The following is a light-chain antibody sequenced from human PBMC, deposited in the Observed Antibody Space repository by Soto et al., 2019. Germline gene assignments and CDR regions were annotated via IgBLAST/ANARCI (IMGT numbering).Light chain of an antibody. V-gene: IGLV2-14*01. CDR1: SSDVGGYNY. J-gene: IGLJ1*01. CDR3: SSYTSSSTLGF. CDR2: DVS. Sequence: QSALTQPASVSGSPGQSITISCTGTSSDVGGYNYVSWYQQHPGKAPKLMIYDVSNRPSGVSNRFSGSKSGNTASLTISGLQAEDEADYYCSSYTSSSTLGFLGTGTKVTVL.